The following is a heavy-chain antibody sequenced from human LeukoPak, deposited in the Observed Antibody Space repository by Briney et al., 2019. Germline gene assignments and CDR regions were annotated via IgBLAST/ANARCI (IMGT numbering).Heavy chain of an antibody. D-gene: IGHD2-2*02. CDR2: ISGSGGST. J-gene: IGHJ4*02. V-gene: IGHV3-23*01. CDR1: GFTFSSYG. CDR3: AKNSFQPAAIPLDY. Sequence: GRSLRLSCAASGFTFSSYGMHWVRQAPGKGLEWVSAISGSGGSTYYADSVKGRFTISRDNSKNTLYLQMNSLRAEDTAVYYCAKNSFQPAAIPLDYWGQGTLVTVSS.